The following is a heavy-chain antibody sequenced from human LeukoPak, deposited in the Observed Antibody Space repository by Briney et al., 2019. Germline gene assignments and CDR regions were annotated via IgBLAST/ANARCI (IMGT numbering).Heavy chain of an antibody. CDR1: GGSISSYY. CDR2: IFPSGST. D-gene: IGHD4-17*01. V-gene: IGHV4-4*07. J-gene: IGHJ2*01. Sequence: PSETLSLTCTVSGGSISSYYWSWIRQPAGKGLEWIGRIFPSGSTNYNPSLRSRLTMSINTSRNQFSLKLTSVTAADTAVYYCARADGDGDIYWYFDLWGRGTLVTVSS. CDR3: ARADGDGDIYWYFDL.